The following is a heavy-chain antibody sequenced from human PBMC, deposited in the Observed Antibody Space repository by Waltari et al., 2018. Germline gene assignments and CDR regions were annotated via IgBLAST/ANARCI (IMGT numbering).Heavy chain of an antibody. CDR3: AKGVGSGSYSTFDY. Sequence: EVQLLESGGGLVQPGGSLRLSCAASGFTFSSYAFTWVLQAPGKGLEWVSAIRGSGGSTYYADSVKGRFTISRDNSKNTLYLQMNSLRAEDTAVYYCAKGVGSGSYSTFDYWGQGTLVTVSS. CDR1: GFTFSSYA. J-gene: IGHJ4*02. V-gene: IGHV3-23*01. D-gene: IGHD1-26*01. CDR2: IRGSGGST.